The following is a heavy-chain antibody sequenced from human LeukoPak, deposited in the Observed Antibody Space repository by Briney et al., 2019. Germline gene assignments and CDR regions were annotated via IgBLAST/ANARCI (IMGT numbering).Heavy chain of an antibody. Sequence: GGSLRLSCAVSGFAFDSEAMSWVRQSPARGLEWVASISPGGGTTYYADSVKGRFTISRDNSKNTLYLQMNSLRAEDTAVYYCAKDLFGGNYGDYGLDYWGQGTLVTVSS. V-gene: IGHV3-23*01. CDR2: ISPGGGTT. J-gene: IGHJ4*02. D-gene: IGHD4-17*01. CDR1: GFAFDSEA. CDR3: AKDLFGGNYGDYGLDY.